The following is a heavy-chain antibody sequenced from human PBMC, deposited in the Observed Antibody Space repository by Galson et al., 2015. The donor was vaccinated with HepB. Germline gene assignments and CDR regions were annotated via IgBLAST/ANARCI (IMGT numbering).Heavy chain of an antibody. CDR2: ISWNSGSI. V-gene: IGHV3-9*01. Sequence: SLRLSCAASGFTFDDYAMHWVRQAPGKGLEWVSGISWNSGSIGYADSVKGRFTISRDNAKNSLYLQMNSLRAEDTALYYCAKGLDYGDRLFDYWGQGTLVTVSS. D-gene: IGHD4-17*01. CDR1: GFTFDDYA. J-gene: IGHJ4*02. CDR3: AKGLDYGDRLFDY.